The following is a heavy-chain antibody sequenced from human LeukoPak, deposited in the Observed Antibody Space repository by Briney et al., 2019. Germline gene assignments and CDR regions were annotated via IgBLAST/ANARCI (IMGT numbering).Heavy chain of an antibody. CDR2: ISYDGSNK. Sequence: GGSLRLSCAASGFTFSSYGMHWVRQAPGKGLEWVAVISYDGSNKYYAGSVKGRFTISRDNSKNTLYLQMNSLRAEDTAVYYCAKDLGYCSGGSCPTPDYWGQGTLVTVSS. V-gene: IGHV3-30*18. D-gene: IGHD2-15*01. CDR3: AKDLGYCSGGSCPTPDY. CDR1: GFTFSSYG. J-gene: IGHJ4*02.